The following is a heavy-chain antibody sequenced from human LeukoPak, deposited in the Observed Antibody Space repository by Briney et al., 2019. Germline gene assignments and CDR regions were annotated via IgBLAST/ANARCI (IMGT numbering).Heavy chain of an antibody. CDR2: ISSSSSYI. V-gene: IGHV3-21*01. CDR1: GFTFSSYS. Sequence: GGSLRLSCAASGFTFSSYSMNWVRQAPGKGLEWVSSISSSSSYIYYADSVKGRFTISRDNAKNSLYLQMNSLRAEDTAVYYCARDAIAAAQGGFFGMDVWGQGTTVTVSS. CDR3: ARDAIAAAQGGFFGMDV. J-gene: IGHJ6*02. D-gene: IGHD6-13*01.